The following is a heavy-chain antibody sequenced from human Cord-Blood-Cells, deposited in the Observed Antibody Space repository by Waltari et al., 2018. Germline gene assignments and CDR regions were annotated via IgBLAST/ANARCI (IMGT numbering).Heavy chain of an antibody. CDR2: IYYSGST. D-gene: IGHD5-18*01. Sequence: QLQLQESGPGLVKPSETLSLTCTVSGGSISSSSYYWGWIRQPPGKGLEWIGSIYYSGSTYYTPSLKSRVTISVDTSKNQFSRKLSSVTAADTAVYYCARRTAARSGAFDIWGQGTMVTVSS. CDR1: GGSISSSSYY. CDR3: ARRTAARSGAFDI. V-gene: IGHV4-39*07. J-gene: IGHJ3*02.